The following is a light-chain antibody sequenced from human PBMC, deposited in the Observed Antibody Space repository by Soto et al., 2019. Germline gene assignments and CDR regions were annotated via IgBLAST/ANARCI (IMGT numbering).Light chain of an antibody. Sequence: DIQMTQSPSSLSASVGDRVTITCRASQGIRNDLSWYQQKPGKAPKRLIYAASTLQRGAPSRFSGSGSGTEFTLTISSLQPADFETYYCLQHNSYPRTFGQGTEVEIK. CDR3: LQHNSYPRT. V-gene: IGKV1-17*01. CDR1: QGIRND. J-gene: IGKJ1*01. CDR2: AAS.